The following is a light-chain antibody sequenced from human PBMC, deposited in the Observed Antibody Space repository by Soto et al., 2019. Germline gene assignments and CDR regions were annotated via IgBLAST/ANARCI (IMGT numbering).Light chain of an antibody. CDR2: AAS. V-gene: IGKV1-39*01. CDR3: QQSYSSPQET. Sequence: DIQMTQSPSSLSASVGDRITITCRASQSIRTYLNWYQQRPGKAPNLLXYAASSLHTDVPSRFSGSGSGTDFTLTISSLQPEDFATYYCQQSYSSPQETFGGGTKVDIK. J-gene: IGKJ4*01. CDR1: QSIRTY.